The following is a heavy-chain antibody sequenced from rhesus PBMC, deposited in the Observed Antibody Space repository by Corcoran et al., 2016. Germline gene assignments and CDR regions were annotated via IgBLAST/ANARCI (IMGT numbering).Heavy chain of an antibody. J-gene: IGHJ4*01. D-gene: IGHD6-43*01. CDR3: ARDSSSRRFDY. V-gene: IGHV4S7*01. CDR1: GGSISGGYY. Sequence: QVQLQESGPGLVKPSETLSLTCAVSGGSISGGYYWGWIRQHPGKGLEWIGNIYGNSASTYSNPSPKSRVTISKDTSKNQFSLKLSSVTAADTAVYYCARDSSSRRFDYWGQGVLVTISS. CDR2: IYGNSAST.